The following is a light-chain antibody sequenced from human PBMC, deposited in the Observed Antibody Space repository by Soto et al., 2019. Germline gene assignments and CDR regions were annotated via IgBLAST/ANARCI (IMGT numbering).Light chain of an antibody. V-gene: IGLV2-14*01. CDR1: SSDVGRYNF. Sequence: QSALTQPASVSGSPGQSITISCTGTSSDVGRYNFVSWYQQHPGKAPKLMIYDVSNRPSGVSNRFSGSKSGNTASLTISGLQAEYEADYYCCSYSISSTLWVFGGGTKLTVL. CDR3: CSYSISSTLWV. J-gene: IGLJ3*02. CDR2: DVS.